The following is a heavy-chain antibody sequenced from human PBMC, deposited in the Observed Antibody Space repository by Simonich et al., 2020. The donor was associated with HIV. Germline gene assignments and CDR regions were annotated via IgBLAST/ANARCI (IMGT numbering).Heavy chain of an antibody. J-gene: IGHJ4*02. D-gene: IGHD2-2*01. Sequence: QVQLQQWGAGLLKPSETLSLTCAVYGGSFSGYYWSWIRQPPGKGLECIGEINHSGRNNYNPSLKSRVTISVDTSKTQFSLKLSSVTAADTAVYYCARGFYQRLYYFDYWGQGTLVTVSS. CDR2: INHSGRN. V-gene: IGHV4-34*01. CDR1: GGSFSGYY. CDR3: ARGFYQRLYYFDY.